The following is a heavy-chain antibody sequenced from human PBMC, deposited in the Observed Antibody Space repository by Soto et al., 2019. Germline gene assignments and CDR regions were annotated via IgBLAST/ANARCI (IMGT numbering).Heavy chain of an antibody. D-gene: IGHD2-15*01. CDR2: IYSGGTT. Sequence: EVLLVESGGGLVQPGGSLRLSCAASGFTVSNNYMSWVRQAPGKGLEWVSVIYSGGTTYYSDSVKGRFTISRDNSKNTLYLQMNSLRAEDMAVYYCAREAREYCSGGSCYSRDYWGQGTLVTVSS. CDR1: GFTVSNNY. J-gene: IGHJ4*02. V-gene: IGHV3-66*01. CDR3: AREAREYCSGGSCYSRDY.